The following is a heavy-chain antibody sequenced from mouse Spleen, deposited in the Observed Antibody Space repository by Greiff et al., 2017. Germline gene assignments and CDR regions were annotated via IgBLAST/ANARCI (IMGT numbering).Heavy chain of an antibody. Sequence: VQLQQSGAELVKPGASVKLSCKASGYTFTSYWMQWVKQRPGQGLEWIGEIDPSDSYTNYNQKFKGKATLTVDTSSSTAYMQLSSLTSEDSAVYYCARRGGTTAYAMDYWGQGTSVTVSS. CDR1: GYTFTSYW. CDR2: IDPSDSYT. V-gene: IGHV1-50*01. J-gene: IGHJ4*01. D-gene: IGHD1-2*01. CDR3: ARRGGTTAYAMDY.